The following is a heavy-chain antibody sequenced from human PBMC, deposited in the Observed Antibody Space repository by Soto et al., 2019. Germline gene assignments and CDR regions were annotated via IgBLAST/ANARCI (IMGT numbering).Heavy chain of an antibody. CDR3: ARRGSSTIFGVVTGYYYMDV. CDR1: GFTFSSYG. CDR2: IWYDGSNK. D-gene: IGHD3-3*01. Sequence: GGSLRLSCAASGFTFSSYGMHWVRQAPGKGLEWVAVIWYDGSNKYYADSVKGRFTISRDNSKNTLYLQMNSLRAEDTAVYYCARRGSSTIFGVVTGYYYMDVWGKGTTVTVSS. V-gene: IGHV3-33*01. J-gene: IGHJ6*03.